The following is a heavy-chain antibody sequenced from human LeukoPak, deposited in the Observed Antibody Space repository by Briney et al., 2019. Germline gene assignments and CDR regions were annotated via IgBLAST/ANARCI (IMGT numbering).Heavy chain of an antibody. Sequence: PSQSLSLACAVYAASFSTSHSGSIRQPPGKGLEWLGEMKESGTPRYNPALQSRLTISVDKSKNKSSLNVRSMTGADAAADYCASRPFLDGVRTYFDNWGQGTLVTVSS. D-gene: IGHD2-8*01. CDR1: AASFSTSH. V-gene: IGHV4-34*01. CDR2: MKESGTP. CDR3: ASRPFLDGVRTYFDN. J-gene: IGHJ4*02.